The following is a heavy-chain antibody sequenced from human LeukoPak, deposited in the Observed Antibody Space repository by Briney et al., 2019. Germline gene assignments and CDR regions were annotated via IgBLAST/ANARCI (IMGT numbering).Heavy chain of an antibody. CDR1: GYKFTDSW. D-gene: IGHD5-24*01. CDR3: ARQESEMTTPANRYFDL. CDR2: IFPDDSDT. V-gene: IGHV5-51*01. J-gene: IGHJ4*02. Sequence: GESLKISCQASGYKFTDSWIAWVRQMPGKGLEWMGIIFPDDSDTIYSPSFQGQVTISADKSISTAYLQWSNLKASDSAIYYCARQESEMTTPANRYFDLWGQGTLITVSS.